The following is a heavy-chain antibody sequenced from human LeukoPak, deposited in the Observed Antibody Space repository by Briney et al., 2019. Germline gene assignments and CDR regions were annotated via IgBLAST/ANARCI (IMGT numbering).Heavy chain of an antibody. D-gene: IGHD3-22*01. CDR3: TRPARISMIVGDLGYFHY. CDR2: IKQDGSEK. Sequence: PGGSLRLSCAASGFTFSSYWMSWVRQAPGKGLEWVANIKQDGSEKYYVDSVKGRFTISRDNAKNSLYLQMNSLRAEDTAVYYCTRPARISMIVGDLGYFHYWGQGTLVTVSS. CDR1: GFTFSSYW. V-gene: IGHV3-7*01. J-gene: IGHJ4*02.